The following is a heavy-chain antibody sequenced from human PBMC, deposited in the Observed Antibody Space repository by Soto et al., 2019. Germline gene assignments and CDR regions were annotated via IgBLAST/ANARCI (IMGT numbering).Heavy chain of an antibody. J-gene: IGHJ4*02. Sequence: QVQLVQSGAEVKKPGASVKVSCKASGYTFTNFGISWVRQAPGQGLEWRGWISAYNGNTNYAQKFQGRVTMTTDTSTSTAYMEVRTLTFDATAVFYCARGGTPIAFWGQGTLVTVSS. CDR2: ISAYNGNT. CDR3: ARGGTPIAF. CDR1: GYTFTNFG. V-gene: IGHV1-18*01. D-gene: IGHD1-1*01.